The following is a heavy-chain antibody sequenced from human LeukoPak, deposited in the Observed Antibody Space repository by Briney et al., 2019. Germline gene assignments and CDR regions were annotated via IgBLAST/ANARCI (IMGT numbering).Heavy chain of an antibody. CDR2: IYNSVTT. CDR1: GDSISGSSYY. D-gene: IGHD5-12*01. J-gene: IGHJ4*02. Sequence: LETLSLTCNVSGDSISGSSYYWGWIRQSPGKGLEWIGSIYNSVTTYYNPSLKSRVTISVDTSKNQFSLKVNSVTAADTAVYYCAREREGYSGYDLSYWGQGTLVTVSS. V-gene: IGHV4-39*07. CDR3: AREREGYSGYDLSY.